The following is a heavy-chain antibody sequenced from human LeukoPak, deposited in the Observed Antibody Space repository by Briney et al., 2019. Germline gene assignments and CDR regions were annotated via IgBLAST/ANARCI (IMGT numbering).Heavy chain of an antibody. CDR3: ARWDSSSSAGGFDY. V-gene: IGHV4-38-2*02. CDR2: IYHSGST. D-gene: IGHD6-6*01. Sequence: KPSETLSLTCTVSGYSISSGYYWGWIRQPPGKGLEWIGSIYHSGSTYYNPSLKSRVTISVDTSKNQFSLKLSSVTAADTAVYYCARWDSSSSAGGFDYWGQGTLVTVSS. J-gene: IGHJ4*02. CDR1: GYSISSGYY.